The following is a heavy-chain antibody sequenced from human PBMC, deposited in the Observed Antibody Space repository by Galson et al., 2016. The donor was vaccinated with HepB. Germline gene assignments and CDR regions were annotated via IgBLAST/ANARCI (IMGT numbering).Heavy chain of an antibody. D-gene: IGHD1-1*01. CDR3: ARRNSLYFDY. Sequence: SLRLSCAASGFTFSDYYMTWIRQAPGKGLEGISYISSSGTYTNYADAVRGRFTISRDNAKNALYLQMNSLRPDDTAVYYCARRNSLYFDYWAPGTLVTVSS. CDR1: GFTFSDYY. V-gene: IGHV3-11*06. CDR2: ISSSGTYT. J-gene: IGHJ4*02.